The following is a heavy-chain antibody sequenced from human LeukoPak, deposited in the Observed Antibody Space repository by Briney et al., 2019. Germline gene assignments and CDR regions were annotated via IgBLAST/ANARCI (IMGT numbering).Heavy chain of an antibody. D-gene: IGHD6-13*01. CDR1: GFTFSSYS. Sequence: GGSLRLSCVASGFTFSSYSMNWVRQAPGKGLEWVSSISSSSSYIYYADSVKGRFTISRDNAKNSLYLQMNSLRAEDTAVYYCARGPMAAAQPIDYWGQGTLVTVSS. V-gene: IGHV3-21*01. CDR2: ISSSSSYI. J-gene: IGHJ4*02. CDR3: ARGPMAAAQPIDY.